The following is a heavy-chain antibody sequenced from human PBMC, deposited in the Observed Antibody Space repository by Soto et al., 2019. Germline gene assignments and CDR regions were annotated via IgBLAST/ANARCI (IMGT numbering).Heavy chain of an antibody. D-gene: IGHD6-13*01. Sequence: KSGGSLRLSCAASGFTFSSYNMNWFRQAPGKGLEWVSSITSSSDYIYYADSVKGRFTISRDNAKNSLYLQMNSLRAEDTAVYYCARDRQLVQDWFDPWGQGTLVTVSS. CDR3: ARDRQLVQDWFDP. V-gene: IGHV3-21*01. J-gene: IGHJ5*02. CDR2: ITSSSDYI. CDR1: GFTFSSYN.